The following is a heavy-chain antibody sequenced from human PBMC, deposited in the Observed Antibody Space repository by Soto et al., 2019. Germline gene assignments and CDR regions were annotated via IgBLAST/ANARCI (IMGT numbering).Heavy chain of an antibody. J-gene: IGHJ4*02. CDR1: GYRFSTYL. V-gene: IGHV5-51*01. CDR3: ARLGGIVDTCKWIH. Sequence: PGESLRISCKASGYRFSTYLIGWGRQRPGKGPEWMAIIYPGDSDTRENPSFQGQVTISADKSSNTVHLQWRSLKASDTAIYSCARLGGIVDTCKWIHWGQGTLCTVSS. CDR2: IYPGDSDT. D-gene: IGHD1-26*01.